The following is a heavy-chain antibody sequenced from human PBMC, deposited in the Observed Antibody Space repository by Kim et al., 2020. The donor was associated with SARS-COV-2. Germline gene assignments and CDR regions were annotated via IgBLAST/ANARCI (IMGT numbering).Heavy chain of an antibody. CDR1: GYTFTSYG. CDR2: ISAYKGNK. V-gene: IGHV1-18*01. CDR3: ASTRITIFGVVIALDY. D-gene: IGHD3-3*01. Sequence: ASVKVSCKASGYTFTSYGISWVRQAPGQGLEWMGWISAYKGNKNYAQKLHGRVTMTTDTSTSTAYMELRSLRSDDTAVYYCASTRITIFGVVIALDYWGQGTLVTVSS. J-gene: IGHJ4*02.